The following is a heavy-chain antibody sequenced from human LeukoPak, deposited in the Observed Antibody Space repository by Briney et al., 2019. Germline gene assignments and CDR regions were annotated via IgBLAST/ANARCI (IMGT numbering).Heavy chain of an antibody. CDR2: IYYGGST. V-gene: IGHV4-30-4*08. CDR3: ARGRRNWFDP. Sequence: MSSETLSLTCAVYGGSFSGYYWSWIRQPPGKGLEWIGYIYYGGSTYYNPSLKSRVTISVDTSKNQFSLKLSSVTAADTAVYYCARGRRNWFDPWGQGTLVTVSS. CDR1: GGSFSGYY. J-gene: IGHJ5*02.